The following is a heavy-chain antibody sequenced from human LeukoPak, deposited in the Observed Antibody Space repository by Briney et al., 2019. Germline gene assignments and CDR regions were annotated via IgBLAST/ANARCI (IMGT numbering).Heavy chain of an antibody. CDR1: GGSISSGGYY. CDR2: IYYSGST. CDR3: AGEDSSGAIIDY. J-gene: IGHJ4*02. Sequence: SETLSLTCTVSGGSISSGGYYWSWIRQHPGKGLEWIGYIYYSGSTYYNPSLKSRVTISVDTSKNQFSLKLSSVTAADTAVYYCAGEDSSGAIIDYWGQGTLVTVSS. V-gene: IGHV4-31*03. D-gene: IGHD3-22*01.